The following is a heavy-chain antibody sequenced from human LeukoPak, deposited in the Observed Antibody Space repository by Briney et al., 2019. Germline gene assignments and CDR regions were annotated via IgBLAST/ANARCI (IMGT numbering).Heavy chain of an antibody. Sequence: SETLSLTCTVSGGSISSYYWSWIRQPPGKGLEWIGYIYYSGSTNYNPSLKSRVTISVDTSKNQFSLKLSSVTAADTAVYYCARGLWSFPVFVYWGQGTLVTVSS. CDR2: IYYSGST. J-gene: IGHJ4*02. CDR3: ARGLWSFPVFVY. D-gene: IGHD2-21*01. V-gene: IGHV4-59*12. CDR1: GGSISSYY.